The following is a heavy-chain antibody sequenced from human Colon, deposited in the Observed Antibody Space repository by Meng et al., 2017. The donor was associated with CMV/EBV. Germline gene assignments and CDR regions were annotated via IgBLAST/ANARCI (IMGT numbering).Heavy chain of an antibody. Sequence: GGSLRLSCTASGFTFSTYWMSWVRQAPGKGLEWVANIKQDGSEKHYVASVEGRFTISRDNAKNSLYLQVDSLRADDTAVYYCARDQEWELLQANYGLDVWGQGTTVTVSS. J-gene: IGHJ6*02. CDR2: IKQDGSEK. V-gene: IGHV3-7*01. CDR3: ARDQEWELLQANYGLDV. CDR1: GFTFSTYW. D-gene: IGHD1-26*01.